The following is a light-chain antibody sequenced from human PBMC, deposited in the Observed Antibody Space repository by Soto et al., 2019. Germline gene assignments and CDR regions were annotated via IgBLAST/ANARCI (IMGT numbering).Light chain of an antibody. V-gene: IGLV2-14*03. CDR2: DVN. J-gene: IGLJ2*01. CDR1: SSDIGGYNF. CDR3: SSRRTSTTMI. Sequence: QSVLTQPASVSGSPGQSITISCTGTSSDIGGYNFVSWYQQHPGKAPKLMIYDVNIRPSGVSNRFSGSKSGNTASLTISGLEDEDEAYYCCSSRRTSTTMIFGAGTKLTVL.